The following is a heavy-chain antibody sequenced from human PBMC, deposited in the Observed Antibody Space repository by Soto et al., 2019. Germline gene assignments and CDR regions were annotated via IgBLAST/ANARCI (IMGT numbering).Heavy chain of an antibody. D-gene: IGHD2-15*01. V-gene: IGHV4-31*03. Sequence: LPETLSLPCTVTGGSITSGGYYWSWIRQPPGKGLEWIGYKYHSGTTYYNPSLRSRVSISVDTSKNQFSLKLSSVTAADTAVYYCARDSRYCSGNSCYSPFDPWGQGALVTVSS. CDR3: ARDSRYCSGNSCYSPFDP. CDR2: KYHSGTT. CDR1: GGSITSGGYY. J-gene: IGHJ5*02.